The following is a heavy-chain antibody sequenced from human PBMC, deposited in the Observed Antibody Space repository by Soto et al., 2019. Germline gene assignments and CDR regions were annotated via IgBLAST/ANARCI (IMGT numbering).Heavy chain of an antibody. CDR3: ARESVGCSSGSCAFDP. J-gene: IGHJ5*02. CDR2: IYPGDSDT. CDR1: GYSFASYW. V-gene: IGHV5-51*01. Sequence: EVQLVQSGAEVKKPGESLKISCKGSGYSFASYWIGWVRQMPGKGLEWMGIIYPGDSDTRYSPSFQGQVTISADKSISTAYLQWSSLKASDTAMYHCARESVGCSSGSCAFDPWGQGTLVTVSA. D-gene: IGHD2-15*01.